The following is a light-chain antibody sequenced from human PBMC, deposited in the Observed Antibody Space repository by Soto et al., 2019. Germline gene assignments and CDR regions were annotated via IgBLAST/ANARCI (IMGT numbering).Light chain of an antibody. Sequence: EIVMTQSPATLSVSPGERATLSCRASQSISSNLAWYLQKPGQAPRLLIYAASTRATGIPARFSGSVSGTEFSLTISSLQSEDFAVYYCQQYNEWPPIFTFGPGTKVDIK. CDR1: QSISSN. CDR2: AAS. CDR3: QQYNEWPPIFT. J-gene: IGKJ3*01. V-gene: IGKV3D-15*01.